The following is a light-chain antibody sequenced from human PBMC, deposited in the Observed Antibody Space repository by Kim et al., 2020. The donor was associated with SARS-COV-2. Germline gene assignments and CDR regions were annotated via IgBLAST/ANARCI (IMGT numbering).Light chain of an antibody. J-gene: IGKJ2*03. CDR2: GAS. CDR1: QSVSSSY. CDR3: QQYGSSPLYS. V-gene: IGKV3-20*01. Sequence: PGERATLSGRASQSVSSSYLAWYQQKPGQAPRLLSYGASSRATGIPDRFSGSGSGTDFTLTISRLEPEDFAVYYCQQYGSSPLYSFGQGTKLEI.